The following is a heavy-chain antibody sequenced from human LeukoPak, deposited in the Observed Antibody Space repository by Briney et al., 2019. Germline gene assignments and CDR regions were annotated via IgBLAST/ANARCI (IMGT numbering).Heavy chain of an antibody. D-gene: IGHD5-18*01. CDR2: IYYSGST. V-gene: IGHV4-39*07. J-gene: IGHJ4*02. Sequence: IPSETLSLTCTVSGGSISSSSYYWGWIRQPPGKGLEWIGSIYYSGSTYYNPSLKSRVTISVDTSKNQFSLKLSSVTAADTAVYYCARYYSYGPFDYWGQGTLVTVSS. CDR3: ARYYSYGPFDY. CDR1: GGSISSSSYY.